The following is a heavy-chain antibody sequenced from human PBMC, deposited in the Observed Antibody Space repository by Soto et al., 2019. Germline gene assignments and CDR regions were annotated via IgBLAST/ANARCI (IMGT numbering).Heavy chain of an antibody. D-gene: IGHD6-13*01. CDR1: GGSISSGGYY. CDR3: ARESIAAAGPYNWFDP. V-gene: IGHV4-31*03. CDR2: IYYSGST. Sequence: PSETLSLTCTVSGGSISSGGYYWSWIRQHPGKGLEWIGYIYYSGSTYYNPSLKGRVTISVDTSKNQFSLKLSSVTAADTAVYYCARESIAAAGPYNWFDPWGQGTLVTVSS. J-gene: IGHJ5*02.